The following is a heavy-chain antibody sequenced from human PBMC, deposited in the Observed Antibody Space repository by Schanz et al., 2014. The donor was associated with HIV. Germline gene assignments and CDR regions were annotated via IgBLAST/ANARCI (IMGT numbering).Heavy chain of an antibody. CDR2: IGSGGGYK. D-gene: IGHD3-22*01. V-gene: IGHV3-21*04. Sequence: EVRLVESGGGLVQSGGSLRLSCAASGFSFSSFSMNWVRQAPGKGLEWVSSIGSGGGYKYYADSVNGRFTISRDNSKNTLYLQMTTLRTEDTAVYYCAKPEYDSRGNSQSHFDSWGQGTLVTVSS. CDR1: GFSFSSFS. J-gene: IGHJ4*02. CDR3: AKPEYDSRGNSQSHFDS.